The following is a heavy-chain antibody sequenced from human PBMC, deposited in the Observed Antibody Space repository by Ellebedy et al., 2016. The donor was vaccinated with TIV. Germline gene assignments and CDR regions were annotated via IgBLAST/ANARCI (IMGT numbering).Heavy chain of an antibody. CDR3: ARGWLMGAHSNVALDI. Sequence: GGSLRLSXAASGFTFSRYWMHWVRQAPGKGLVWVARIDGDGSETNYADSVKGRFTISRDDAKNTMYLQMNNLSAEDTAVYYCARGWLMGAHSNVALDIWGQGTMVTVSS. CDR1: GFTFSRYW. CDR2: IDGDGSET. V-gene: IGHV3-74*01. J-gene: IGHJ3*02. D-gene: IGHD1-26*01.